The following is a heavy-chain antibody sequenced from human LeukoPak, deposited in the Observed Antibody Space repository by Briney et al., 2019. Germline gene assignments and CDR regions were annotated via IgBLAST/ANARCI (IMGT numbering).Heavy chain of an antibody. D-gene: IGHD2-21*02. CDR1: GYIFTDSG. Sequence: ASVKVSCKASGYIFTDSGLSWVRQAPGQGLEWMGWISAYNGNTKYAQKFQDRVTMTTDTSTSTAYMELRSLRSDDTAVYFCARDFLLLTAPPNGFDLWGQGTLVTVSS. CDR2: ISAYNGNT. J-gene: IGHJ3*01. V-gene: IGHV1-18*01. CDR3: ARDFLLLTAPPNGFDL.